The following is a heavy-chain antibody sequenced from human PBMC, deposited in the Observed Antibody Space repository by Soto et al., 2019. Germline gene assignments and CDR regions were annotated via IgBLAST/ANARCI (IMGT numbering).Heavy chain of an antibody. D-gene: IGHD2-15*01. CDR1: GYTFTSYA. J-gene: IGHJ5*02. CDR2: INAGNGNT. CDR3: ARDRLYCSGGSCYWFDH. Sequence: QVQLVQSGAEVKKPGASVKVSCKASGYTFTSYAMHWVRQAPGQRLEWMGWINAGNGNTKYSQKFQGRVTITRDTAASTAYMELSSLRSEDTAVYYCARDRLYCSGGSCYWFDHWGQGTLVTVSS. V-gene: IGHV1-3*01.